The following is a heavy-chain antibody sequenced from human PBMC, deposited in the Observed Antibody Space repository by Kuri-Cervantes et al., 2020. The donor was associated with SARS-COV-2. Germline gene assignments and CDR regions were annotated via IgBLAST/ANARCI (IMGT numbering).Heavy chain of an antibody. Sequence: GESLKISCAASGFTFSSYDMHWVRQATGKGLEWVSAISGSGGSTYYADSVKGRFTISRDNSKNSLYLQMNSLRAEDTAVYYCANDYIWGSYRYTSPAAEYFQHWGQGTLVTVAS. J-gene: IGHJ1*01. V-gene: IGHV3-23*01. D-gene: IGHD3-16*02. CDR2: ISGSGGST. CDR3: ANDYIWGSYRYTSPAAEYFQH. CDR1: GFTFSSYD.